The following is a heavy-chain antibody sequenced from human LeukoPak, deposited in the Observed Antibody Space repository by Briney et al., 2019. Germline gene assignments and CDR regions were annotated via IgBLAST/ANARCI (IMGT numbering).Heavy chain of an antibody. CDR2: INPNSGGT. Sequence: ASVKVSCKASGGTFSSYAISWVRQAPGQGLEWMGWINPNSGGTNYAQKFQGRVTMTRDTSISTAYMELSRLRSDDTAVYYCARGVRYFDWLSPDAFDIWGQGTMVTVSS. CDR1: GGTFSSYA. CDR3: ARGVRYFDWLSPDAFDI. V-gene: IGHV1-2*02. D-gene: IGHD3-9*01. J-gene: IGHJ3*02.